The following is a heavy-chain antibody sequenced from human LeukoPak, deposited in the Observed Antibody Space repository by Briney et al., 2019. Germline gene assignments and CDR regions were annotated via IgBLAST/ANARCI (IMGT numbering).Heavy chain of an antibody. V-gene: IGHV4-61*02. J-gene: IGHJ4*02. D-gene: IGHD6-19*01. CDR1: GGSISSGGYY. Sequence: SQTLSLTCTVSGGSISSGGYYWSWIRQPAGKGLEWIGRIYTSGSTSYNPSLKSRVTISVDKSKNQFSLKLSSVTAADTAVYYCARDGSSGWYGTIDYWGQGTLVTVSS. CDR2: IYTSGST. CDR3: ARDGSSGWYGTIDY.